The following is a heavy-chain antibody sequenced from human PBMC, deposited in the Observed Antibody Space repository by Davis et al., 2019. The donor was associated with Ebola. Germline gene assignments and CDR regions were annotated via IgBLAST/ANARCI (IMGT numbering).Heavy chain of an antibody. D-gene: IGHD4-17*01. CDR2: IYHTGTT. Sequence: MPSETLSLTCTVSNGSIKSYYWSWNRQPPGRTLEWHGYIYHTGTTNYNPSLKSRLSISLDTSKNQFSLKLTSVTAADTAVYYCARDGGDYVPWGLDVWGQGITVTVSS. V-gene: IGHV4-59*01. J-gene: IGHJ6*02. CDR3: ARDGGDYVPWGLDV. CDR1: NGSIKSYY.